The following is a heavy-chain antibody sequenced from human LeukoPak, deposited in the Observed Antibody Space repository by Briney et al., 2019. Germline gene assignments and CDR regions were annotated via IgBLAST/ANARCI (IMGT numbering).Heavy chain of an antibody. J-gene: IGHJ4*02. CDR3: ARENVVAQGTFDY. CDR1: GYSIGSGHY. D-gene: IGHD2-21*01. CDR2: MYQTGSS. Sequence: SETLSLTCSVSGYSIGSGHYWGWIREPPGKGLEWIGSMYQTGSSYYSPSLKSRVTISLDTSKNQISLKLTFVTAADTAFYFCARENVVAQGTFDYWGQGALATVSS. V-gene: IGHV4-38-2*02.